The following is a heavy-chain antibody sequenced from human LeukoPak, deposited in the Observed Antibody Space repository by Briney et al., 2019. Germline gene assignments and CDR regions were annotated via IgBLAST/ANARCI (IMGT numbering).Heavy chain of an antibody. CDR2: IYSGGST. CDR3: AREYLYDSSAYPGWGNAFDI. Sequence: GGSLRLSCAASGFIFSSNYMSWVRQAPGKGLEWVSVIYSGGSTYYSDSVKGRFTISRDNSKNTLYLQMNSLRADDTAVYYCAREYLYDSSAYPGWGNAFDIWGQGTMVIVCS. CDR1: GFIFSSNY. D-gene: IGHD3-22*01. J-gene: IGHJ3*02. V-gene: IGHV3-66*02.